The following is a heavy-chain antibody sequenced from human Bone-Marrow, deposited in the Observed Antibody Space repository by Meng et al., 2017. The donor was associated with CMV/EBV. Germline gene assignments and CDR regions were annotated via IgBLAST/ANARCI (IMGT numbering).Heavy chain of an antibody. CDR3: ARARVRGSKGGFDY. CDR2: IKLDGSEK. V-gene: IGHV3-7*01. D-gene: IGHD1-26*01. CDR1: GFTFSSYA. J-gene: IGHJ4*02. Sequence: GGSLRLSCAASGFTFSSYAMHWVRQAPGKGLEWVANIKLDGSEKYYVESVRGRFTISRDNAKKSLYLQMDSLRVEDTAVYFCARARVRGSKGGFDYWGQGTLVTVSS.